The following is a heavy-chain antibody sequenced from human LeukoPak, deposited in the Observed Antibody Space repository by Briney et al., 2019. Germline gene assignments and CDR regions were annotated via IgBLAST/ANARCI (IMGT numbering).Heavy chain of an antibody. CDR2: IYTSGST. CDR3: ARHVSTSESENFDY. J-gene: IGHJ4*02. D-gene: IGHD3-10*02. Sequence: SETLSLTCTVSGVSISSYYWSWIRQPPGKGLEWIGYIYTSGSTNHNPSLKSRVTISVDTSKNQFSLKLSSVTAADTAVYYCARHVSTSESENFDYWGQGTLVTVFS. CDR1: GVSISSYY. V-gene: IGHV4-4*09.